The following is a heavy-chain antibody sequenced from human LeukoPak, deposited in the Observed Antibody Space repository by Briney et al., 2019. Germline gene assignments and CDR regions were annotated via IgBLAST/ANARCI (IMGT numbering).Heavy chain of an antibody. CDR3: AKAEKDFWSGYPDYYYMDV. D-gene: IGHD3-3*01. CDR1: GFTFSSYG. Sequence: GGSLRLSCAASGFTFSSYGMHWVRQAPGKGLEWVAFIRYDGSNKYYADSVKGRFTISRDNSKNTLYLQMNSLRAEDTAVYYCAKAEKDFWSGYPDYYYMDVWGKGTTVTVSS. CDR2: IRYDGSNK. V-gene: IGHV3-30*02. J-gene: IGHJ6*03.